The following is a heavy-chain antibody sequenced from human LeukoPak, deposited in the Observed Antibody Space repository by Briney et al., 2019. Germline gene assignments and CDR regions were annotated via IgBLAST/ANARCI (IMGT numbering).Heavy chain of an antibody. CDR1: GGSISSHY. CDR2: IYYSGST. Sequence: SETLSLTYTVSGGSISSHYWSWIRQPPGKGLEWIGYIYYSGSTNYNPSLKSRVTISVDTSKNQFSLKLSSVTAADTAVYYCARGFCSSTSCYLAADYWGQGTLVTVSS. CDR3: ARGFCSSTSCYLAADY. D-gene: IGHD2-2*01. V-gene: IGHV4-59*11. J-gene: IGHJ4*02.